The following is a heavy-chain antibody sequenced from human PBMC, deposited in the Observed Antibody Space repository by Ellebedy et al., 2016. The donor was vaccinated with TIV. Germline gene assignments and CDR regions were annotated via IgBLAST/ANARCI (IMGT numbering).Heavy chain of an antibody. CDR3: AKENSEGSSWYLYYGMDV. J-gene: IGHJ6*02. CDR1: GFTFSSYA. V-gene: IGHV3-30-3*01. Sequence: GGSLRLSXAASGFTFSSYAMHWVRQAPGKGLEWVAVISYDGSNKYYADSVKGRFTISRDNSKNTLYLQMNSLRAEDTAVYYCAKENSEGSSWYLYYGMDVWGQGTTVTVSS. CDR2: ISYDGSNK. D-gene: IGHD6-13*01.